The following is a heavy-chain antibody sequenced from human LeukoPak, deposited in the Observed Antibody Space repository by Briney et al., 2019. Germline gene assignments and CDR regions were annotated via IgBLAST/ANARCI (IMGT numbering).Heavy chain of an antibody. CDR2: IYSSGST. Sequence: SETLSLTCTVSGGSISSYYWSWIRQPAGKGLEWIGRIYSSGSTNYNPSLKSRVTMSVDTSKNQFSLKLRSVTAADTAVYYCARSPGDSSGWYPWFDYWGQGTLVTVSS. V-gene: IGHV4-4*07. CDR1: GGSISSYY. J-gene: IGHJ4*02. D-gene: IGHD6-19*01. CDR3: ARSPGDSSGWYPWFDY.